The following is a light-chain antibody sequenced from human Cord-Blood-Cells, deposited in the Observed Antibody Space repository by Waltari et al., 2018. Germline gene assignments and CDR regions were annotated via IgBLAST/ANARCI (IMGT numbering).Light chain of an antibody. J-gene: IGKJ4*01. V-gene: IGKV2-28*01. CDR2: LGS. CDR3: MQALQTPLT. CDR1: QCHLHSNGYNY. Sequence: IVMTQSPLSLPVTPGEPASNPCRSSQCHLHSNGYNYLDWYLQKPGQSPQLLIYLGSNRASGVPDRFSGSGSGTDFTLKISRVEAEDVGVYYCMQALQTPLTFGGGTKVEIK.